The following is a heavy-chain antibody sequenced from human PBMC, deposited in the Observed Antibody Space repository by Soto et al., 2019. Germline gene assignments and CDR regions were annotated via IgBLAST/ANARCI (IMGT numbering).Heavy chain of an antibody. D-gene: IGHD3-16*01. CDR3: ARHDYYYYGMDV. CDR2: IYYSGST. V-gene: IGHV4-59*08. CDR1: GGSISTYY. J-gene: IGHJ6*02. Sequence: PSETLSLTCNVSGGSISTYYWSWIRQPPGKGLEWIGYIYYSGSTNYNPSLKSRVTMSVDTSKNQFSLNLNSVTAADTAVYYCARHDYYYYGMDVWGHGTKVTVSS.